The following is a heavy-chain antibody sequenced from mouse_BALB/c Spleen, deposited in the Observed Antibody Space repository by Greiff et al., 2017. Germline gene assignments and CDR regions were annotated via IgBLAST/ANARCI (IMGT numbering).Heavy chain of an antibody. CDR1: GFTFSSFG. V-gene: IGHV5-17*02. D-gene: IGHD2-4*01. CDR2: ISSGSSTI. J-gene: IGHJ4*01. Sequence: EVKVVESGGGLVQPGGSRKLSCAASGFTFSSFGMHWVRQAPEKGLEWVAYISSGSSTIYYADTVKGRFTISRDNPKNTLFLQMTSLRSEDTAMYYCARSTMTYYYAMDYRGQGTSVTVSS. CDR3: ARSTMTYYYAMDY.